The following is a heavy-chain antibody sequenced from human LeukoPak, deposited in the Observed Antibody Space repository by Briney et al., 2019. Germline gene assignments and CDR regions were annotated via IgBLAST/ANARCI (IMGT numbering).Heavy chain of an antibody. D-gene: IGHD1-26*01. Sequence: GGSLRLSCAASGFTFSSYSMNWVRQAPGKGLEWVSSISSSRSYIYYADSVKGRFTISRDNAKNSLYLQMNSLRAEDTAVYYCARDFRSGSQTVFDYWGQGTLVTVSS. CDR2: ISSSRSYI. J-gene: IGHJ4*02. CDR3: ARDFRSGSQTVFDY. CDR1: GFTFSSYS. V-gene: IGHV3-21*01.